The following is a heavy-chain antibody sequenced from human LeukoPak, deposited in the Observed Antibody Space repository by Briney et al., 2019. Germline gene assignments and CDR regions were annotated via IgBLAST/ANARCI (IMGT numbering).Heavy chain of an antibody. J-gene: IGHJ4*02. Sequence: GGSLRLSCAASGFTFSSYAMSWVRQAPGKGLEWVSAISDSGNTYHADSVKGRFTISRDSSKNTLFLQMNRLRPEDAAVYYCAKAPVTTCRGAYCYPFDYWGQGTLVTVSS. CDR3: AKAPVTTCRGAYCYPFDY. CDR2: ISDSGNT. V-gene: IGHV3-23*01. CDR1: GFTFSSYA. D-gene: IGHD2-21*01.